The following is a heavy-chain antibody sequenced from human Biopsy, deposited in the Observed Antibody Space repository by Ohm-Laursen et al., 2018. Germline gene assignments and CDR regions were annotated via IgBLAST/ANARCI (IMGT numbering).Heavy chain of an antibody. Sequence: TLSLTCTVSGGSISSFYWTWIRQTPGKGLEWIGYIYYSGSTNYNPSLKSRVAISVDTSKNQFSLRLNSVTAADTAVYYCARDRIAYCTATSCDNFGLDVWGQGATVTVSS. CDR1: GGSISSFY. CDR3: ARDRIAYCTATSCDNFGLDV. V-gene: IGHV4-59*01. CDR2: IYYSGST. J-gene: IGHJ6*02. D-gene: IGHD2-8*02.